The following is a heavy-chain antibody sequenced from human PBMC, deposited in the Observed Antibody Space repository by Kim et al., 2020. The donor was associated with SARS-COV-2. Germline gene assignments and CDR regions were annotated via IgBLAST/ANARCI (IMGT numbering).Heavy chain of an antibody. V-gene: IGHV3-30*04. CDR3: ASIGYCSSTSCSSRGNFNY. Sequence: GGSLRLFCAASGFTFSSYAMHWVRQAPGKGLEWVAVISYDGSNKYYADSVKGRFTISRDNSKNTPYLQMNSLRAEDTAVYYCASIGYCSSTSCSSRGNFNYWGKGTLVAVSS. D-gene: IGHD2-2*01. CDR2: ISYDGSNK. CDR1: GFTFSSYA. J-gene: IGHJ4*02.